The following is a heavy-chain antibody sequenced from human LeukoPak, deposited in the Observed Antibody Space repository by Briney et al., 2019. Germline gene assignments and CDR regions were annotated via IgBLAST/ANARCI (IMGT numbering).Heavy chain of an antibody. CDR1: GASISSFY. Sequence: SETLSLTCTISGASISSFYWSWIRQPPGKGLEWIGSIYYSGSTYYNPSLKSRVTISVDTSKNQFSLKLSSVTAADTAVYYCARRNVLMVYAIDYWGQGTLVTVFS. CDR2: IYYSGST. CDR3: ARRNVLMVYAIDY. D-gene: IGHD2-8*01. V-gene: IGHV4-59*05. J-gene: IGHJ4*02.